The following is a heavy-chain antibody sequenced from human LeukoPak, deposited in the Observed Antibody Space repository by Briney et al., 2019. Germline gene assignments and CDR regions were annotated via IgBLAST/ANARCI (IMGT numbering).Heavy chain of an antibody. V-gene: IGHV5-10-1*01. J-gene: IGHJ4*02. CDR3: ARHGGNGEKVDYYFEY. CDR1: GYSFTSYW. Sequence: GESLKISCKGSGYSFTSYWISWLRQMPGKGLEWMGRIDPSDSDTNYSPSFQGHVTISADKSISTVYLQWSSLKASDTAMYYCARHGGNGEKVDYYFEYWGQGTLVTVSS. D-gene: IGHD4/OR15-4a*01. CDR2: IDPSDSDT.